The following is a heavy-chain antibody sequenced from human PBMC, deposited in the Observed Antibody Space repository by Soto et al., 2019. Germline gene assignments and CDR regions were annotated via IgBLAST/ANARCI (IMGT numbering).Heavy chain of an antibody. CDR2: IYYSGST. V-gene: IGHV4-59*01. CDR3: ARAGYSYGSKYYGMDV. Sequence: PSETLSLTCTVSGGSISSYYWSWIRQPPGKGLEWIGYIYYSGSTNYNPSLKSRVTISVDTSKNQFSLKLSSVTAADTAVYYCARAGYSYGSKYYGMDVWGQGTTVTVSS. D-gene: IGHD5-18*01. J-gene: IGHJ6*02. CDR1: GGSISSYY.